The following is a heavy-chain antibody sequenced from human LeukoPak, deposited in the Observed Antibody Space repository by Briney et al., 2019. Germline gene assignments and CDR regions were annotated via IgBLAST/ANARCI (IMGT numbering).Heavy chain of an antibody. CDR3: ATDLLILVGATDYFDY. J-gene: IGHJ4*02. D-gene: IGHD1-26*01. CDR1: GYTLTELS. CDR2: FDPEDGET. V-gene: IGHV1-24*01. Sequence: ASVKVSCKVSGYTLTELSMHWVQQAPGKGLEWMGGFDPEDGETIYAQKFQGRVTMTEDTSTDTAYMELSSLRSEDTAVYYCATDLLILVGATDYFDYWGQGTLVTVSS.